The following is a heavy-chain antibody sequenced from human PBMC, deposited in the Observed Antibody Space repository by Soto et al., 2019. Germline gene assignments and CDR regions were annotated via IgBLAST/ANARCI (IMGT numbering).Heavy chain of an antibody. D-gene: IGHD3-22*01. CDR1: GLTFSSYA. J-gene: IGHJ4*02. V-gene: IGHV3-23*01. Sequence: GGSMRISCAASGLTFSSYAMSWVRKTQGKGQERVSANSGRGVSTYCADTVKGRVTISRDNSKNTLYLQMNSLRAEDTAVYYCAKSPGMYYYDSSGYYHYDYWGQGTLVTVSS. CDR3: AKSPGMYYYDSSGYYHYDY. CDR2: NSGRGVST.